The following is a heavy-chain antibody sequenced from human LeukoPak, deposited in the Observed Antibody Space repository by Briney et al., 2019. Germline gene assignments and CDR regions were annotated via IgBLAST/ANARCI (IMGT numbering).Heavy chain of an antibody. Sequence: GRSLRLSCAASGFTFTNFAMHWVRQAPGKGRVWVAVIGCDGSRKEYIDSVKDRCTVSRDNSKNPLYLQMNSLRAEDTALYFCAKDLGVLRSGEPHPDNWFDAWGQGTLVTVSS. CDR1: GFTFTNFA. V-gene: IGHV3-33*06. CDR2: IGCDGSRK. D-gene: IGHD1-1*01. CDR3: AKDLGVLRSGEPHPDNWFDA. J-gene: IGHJ5*02.